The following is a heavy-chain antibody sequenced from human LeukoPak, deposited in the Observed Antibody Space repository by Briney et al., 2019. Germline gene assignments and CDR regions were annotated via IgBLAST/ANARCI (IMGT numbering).Heavy chain of an antibody. V-gene: IGHV3-15*01. CDR1: GFNFDKYW. J-gene: IGHJ4*02. Sequence: GGSLRLSCAVSGFNFDKYWMTWVRQAPGKGLEWVGRIKTKTDGGTTDYTAPVKGRFTISRDDSKNTLYLQMNSLKTEDTAVYYCTSTLGYWGQGTLVTVSS. CDR2: IKTKTDGGTT. CDR3: TSTLGY.